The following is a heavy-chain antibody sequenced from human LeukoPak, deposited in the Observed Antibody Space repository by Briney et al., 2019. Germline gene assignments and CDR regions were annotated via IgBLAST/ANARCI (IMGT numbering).Heavy chain of an antibody. CDR1: GFTVSSNY. D-gene: IGHD1-14*01. Sequence: PGGSLRLSCAASGFTVSSNYMSWVRQAPGKGLEWVSVIYSGGSTYYADSVKGRFTISRDNSKNTLYLQMNSLRAEDTAVYYCAKDTGGTRMDVWGQGTTVTVSS. J-gene: IGHJ6*02. CDR2: IYSGGST. CDR3: AKDTGGTRMDV. V-gene: IGHV3-66*01.